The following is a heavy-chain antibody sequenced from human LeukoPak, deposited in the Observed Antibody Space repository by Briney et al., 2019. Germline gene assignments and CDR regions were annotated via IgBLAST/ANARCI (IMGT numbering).Heavy chain of an antibody. CDR2: IIPILGIA. D-gene: IGHD3-22*01. V-gene: IGHV1-69*04. CDR3: ASGGPWYYYDEYPQTNWFDP. Sequence: GASVKVSCKASGYTFTSYDISWVRQAPGQGLEWMGRIIPILGIANYAQKFQGRVTITADKSTSTAYMELSSLRSEDTAVYYCASGGPWYYYDEYPQTNWFDPWGQGTLVTVSS. CDR1: GYTFTSYD. J-gene: IGHJ5*02.